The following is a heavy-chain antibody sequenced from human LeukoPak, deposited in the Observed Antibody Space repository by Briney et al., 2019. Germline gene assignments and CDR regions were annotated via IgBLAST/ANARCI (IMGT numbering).Heavy chain of an antibody. D-gene: IGHD3-22*01. CDR2: INPNSGDT. CDR3: ARGYLDSSGFYLGSIDY. Sequence: GASVKVSCKASGYTFTAYYIHWVRQAPGQGLEWMGRINPNSGDTNYAQRFQGRVTMTRDTSITTAYMELSRLRSDDTAVYYCARGYLDSSGFYLGSIDYWGQGTLVTVSS. CDR1: GYTFTAYY. V-gene: IGHV1-2*06. J-gene: IGHJ4*02.